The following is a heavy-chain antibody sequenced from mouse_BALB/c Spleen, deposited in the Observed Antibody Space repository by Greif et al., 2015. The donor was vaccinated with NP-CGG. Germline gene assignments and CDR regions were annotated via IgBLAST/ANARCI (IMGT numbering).Heavy chain of an antibody. J-gene: IGHJ4*01. CDR3: TRDGGLRTGYAMDY. V-gene: IGHV1-15*01. D-gene: IGHD1-1*01. CDR1: GYTFTDYE. Sequence: VQGVESGAELVRPGASVTLSCKASGYTFTDYEMHWVKQTPVHGLEWIGAIDPETGGTAYNQKFKGKATLTADKSSSTAYMELRSLTSEDSAVYYCTRDGGLRTGYAMDYWGQGTSVTVSS. CDR2: IDPETGGT.